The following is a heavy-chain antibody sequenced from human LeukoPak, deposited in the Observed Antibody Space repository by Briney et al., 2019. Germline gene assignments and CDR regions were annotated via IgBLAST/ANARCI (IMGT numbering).Heavy chain of an antibody. V-gene: IGHV3-48*01. CDR3: AREQQLDPSDYYGMDV. Sequence: GSLRLSCAASGFTFSSYSMNWVRQAPGKGLEWVSYISSSSSTIYYADSVKGRFTISRDNAKNSLYLQMNSLRAEDTAVYYCAREQQLDPSDYYGMDVWGQGTTVTVSS. J-gene: IGHJ6*02. CDR1: GFTFSSYS. D-gene: IGHD6-13*01. CDR2: ISSSSSTI.